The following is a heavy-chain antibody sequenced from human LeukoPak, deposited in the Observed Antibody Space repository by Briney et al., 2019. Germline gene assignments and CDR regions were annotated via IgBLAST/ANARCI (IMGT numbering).Heavy chain of an antibody. CDR3: ARGRGYSSGWYLDY. J-gene: IGHJ4*02. CDR2: IHYSGST. V-gene: IGHV4-59*12. D-gene: IGHD6-19*01. CDR1: GGFINNYY. Sequence: SETLSLTCTVSGGFINNYYWSWIRQPPGKGLEWIGYIHYSGSTNYNPSLKSRVTISVDTSKNQFSLKLSSVTAADTAVYYCARGRGYSSGWYLDYWGQGTLVTVSS.